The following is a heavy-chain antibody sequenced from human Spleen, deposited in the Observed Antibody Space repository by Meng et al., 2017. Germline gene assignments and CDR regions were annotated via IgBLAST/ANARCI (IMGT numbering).Heavy chain of an antibody. Sequence: VQLQQWGPGLIQASATLSLPRVGAGGSCSNYCWSWIRPPPGKGLRWIGEINHSGSTNYNPSHGSRTTISVNTSQNNLSLKLSSVTAADSAVYYCARGPTTMAHDFDYWGQGTLVTVSS. CDR1: GGSCSNYC. D-gene: IGHD4-11*01. J-gene: IGHJ4*02. V-gene: IGHV4-34*01. CDR3: ARGPTTMAHDFDY. CDR2: INHSGST.